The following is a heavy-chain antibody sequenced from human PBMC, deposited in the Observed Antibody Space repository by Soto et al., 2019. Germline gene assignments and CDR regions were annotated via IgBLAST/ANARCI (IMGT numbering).Heavy chain of an antibody. CDR1: GDSIRSSW. J-gene: IGHJ4*02. CDR3: SRDGTNGYNLGH. Sequence: QVQLQESGPGLVKPSGTLSLTCAVSGDSIRSSWWSWVRQPPGKGLEWIGEISHSGDTNYNPSLKSSGHISVDKDNNQFPLEPSSVTVADPAVYYWSRDGTNGYNLGHWGQGTLVTVSS. V-gene: IGHV4-4*02. CDR2: ISHSGDT. D-gene: IGHD1-1*01.